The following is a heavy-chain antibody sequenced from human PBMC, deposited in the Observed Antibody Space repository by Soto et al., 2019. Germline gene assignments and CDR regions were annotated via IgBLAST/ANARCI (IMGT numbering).Heavy chain of an antibody. CDR1: GFTFNDYA. J-gene: IGHJ6*02. D-gene: IGHD2-15*01. CDR3: ARDHWDCSGGGCNPHQLNFFAMDV. Sequence: QVHLVESGGGGVQPGRSKRLSCVVSGFTFNDYAIHWVRQAPGKGLEWVAVISFDGNNKFYADSVKGQFTISRDRSKTTAYLQMNNLRDEDTAVYYCARDHWDCSGGGCNPHQLNFFAMDVWGQGTTVTVSS. CDR2: ISFDGNNK. V-gene: IGHV3-30*03.